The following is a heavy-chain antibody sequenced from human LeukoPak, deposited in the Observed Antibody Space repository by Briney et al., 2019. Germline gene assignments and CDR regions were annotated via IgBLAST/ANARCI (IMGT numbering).Heavy chain of an antibody. V-gene: IGHV4-34*01. J-gene: IGHJ6*03. D-gene: IGHD3-16*02. CDR2: INHSGST. CDR1: GGSFSAYY. Sequence: PSETLSLTCAVYGGSFSAYYWSWIRQPPGKGLEWIGEINHSGSTNYNPSLKSRVTISVDTSKNQFSLKLSSVTAADTAAYYCARLSDYYYYMDVWGKGTTVTISS. CDR3: ARLSDYYYYMDV.